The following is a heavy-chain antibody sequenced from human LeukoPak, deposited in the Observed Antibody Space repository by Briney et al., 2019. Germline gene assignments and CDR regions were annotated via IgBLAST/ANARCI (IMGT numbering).Heavy chain of an antibody. Sequence: GGSLRLSCAASGFTVSSNYVSWVRQAPGKGLEWVSVIYSGGSTYYADSVKGRFTISRDNSKNTLYLQMNSLRAEDTAVYYCAAIDTIFGVVIDYWGQGTLVTVSS. CDR3: AAIDTIFGVVIDY. V-gene: IGHV3-66*01. J-gene: IGHJ4*02. CDR2: IYSGGST. CDR1: GFTVSSNY. D-gene: IGHD3-3*01.